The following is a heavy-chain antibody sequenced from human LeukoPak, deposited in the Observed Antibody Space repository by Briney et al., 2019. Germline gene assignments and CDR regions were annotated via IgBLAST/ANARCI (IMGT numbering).Heavy chain of an antibody. CDR3: AKEGIAGY. Sequence: GGSLRLSCAASGFTFSKYNMNWVRQAPGKGLEWVSSISTSSIYIYYADSVKGRFTVSRDNAKNSLYLQMNSLRAEDTAVYYCAKEGIAGYWGQGTLVTVSS. CDR1: GFTFSKYN. CDR2: ISTSSIYI. D-gene: IGHD6-13*01. J-gene: IGHJ4*02. V-gene: IGHV3-21*01.